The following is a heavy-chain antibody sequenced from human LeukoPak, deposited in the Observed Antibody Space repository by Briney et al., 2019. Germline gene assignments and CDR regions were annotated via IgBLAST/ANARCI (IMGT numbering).Heavy chain of an antibody. J-gene: IGHJ6*02. V-gene: IGHV1-18*04. D-gene: IGHD6-6*01. Sequence: ASVKVSCKASGYNFNNFGFNWVRQAPGQGLEWVGWISGYNGNTKYAQKLQGRVTVTTDTSASTAYLDLRSLKSDDTAVYYCARSMGYFYYYAMDVWARGPRSPSP. CDR1: GYNFNNFG. CDR3: ARSMGYFYYYAMDV. CDR2: ISGYNGNT.